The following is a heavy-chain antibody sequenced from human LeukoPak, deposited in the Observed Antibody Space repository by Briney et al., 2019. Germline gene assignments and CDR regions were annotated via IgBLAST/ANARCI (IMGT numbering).Heavy chain of an antibody. D-gene: IGHD6-13*01. CDR3: ARGRESYSSSWYWFGMQDWFDP. J-gene: IGHJ5*02. Sequence: ASVKVSCKASGYTFTGYYMHWMRQAPGQGLEWMGWINPNSGGTNYAQKFQGRVTMTRNTSISTAYMELSSLRSEDTAVYYCARGRESYSSSWYWFGMQDWFDPWGQGTLVTVSS. CDR1: GYTFTGYY. V-gene: IGHV1-2*02. CDR2: INPNSGGT.